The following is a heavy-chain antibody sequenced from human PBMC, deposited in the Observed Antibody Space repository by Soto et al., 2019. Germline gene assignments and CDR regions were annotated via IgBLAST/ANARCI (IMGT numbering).Heavy chain of an antibody. V-gene: IGHV3-53*01. Sequence: EVQLAESGGGLIQPGGSLRLSCAASGFAVSDTYMSWFRQAPGKGLECVSVIYDNGNTYYAESVSGRFTISRDHSKNTLFLKMNTLRPEDTAIYYCARSRGTGDTLQIGDSWGQGTLVTVS. CDR1: GFAVSDTY. CDR2: IYDNGNT. J-gene: IGHJ4*02. D-gene: IGHD2-21*02. CDR3: ARSRGTGDTLQIGDS.